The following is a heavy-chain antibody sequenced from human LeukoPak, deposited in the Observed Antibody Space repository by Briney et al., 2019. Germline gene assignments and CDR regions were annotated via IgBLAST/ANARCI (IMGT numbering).Heavy chain of an antibody. CDR2: IYYSGST. D-gene: IGHD6-13*01. Sequence: SETLSLTCTVSGGSISSSSYYWGWIRQPPGKGPEWIGYIYYSGSTNYNPSLKSRVTISVDTSKNQFSLKLSSVTAADTAVYYCARVIKYSSSWYAPTTHFDYWGQGTLVTVSS. V-gene: IGHV4-61*05. CDR3: ARVIKYSSSWYAPTTHFDY. J-gene: IGHJ4*02. CDR1: GGSISSSSYY.